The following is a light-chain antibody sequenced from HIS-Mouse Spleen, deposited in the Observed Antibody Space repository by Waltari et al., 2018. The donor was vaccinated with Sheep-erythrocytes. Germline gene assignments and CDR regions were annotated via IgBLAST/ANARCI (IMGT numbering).Light chain of an antibody. Sequence: QSALTQPPSASGSPGQSVTISCTGTSSDVGGYNYVSWYQQHPGKAPKLMIYEVSKRPPGAPDRFSGAKSGSTATLTGSGLQAEDEADYYCSSYAGSNNWVFGGGTKLTVL. CDR3: SSYAGSNNWV. CDR2: EVS. V-gene: IGLV2-8*01. CDR1: SSDVGGYNY. J-gene: IGLJ3*02.